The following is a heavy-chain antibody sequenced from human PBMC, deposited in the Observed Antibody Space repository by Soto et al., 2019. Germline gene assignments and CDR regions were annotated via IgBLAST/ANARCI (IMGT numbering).Heavy chain of an antibody. V-gene: IGHV3-13*01. J-gene: IGHJ6*02. CDR1: GFTFSSYD. Sequence: SGGSLRLSCAASGFTFSSYDMHWVRQATGKGLEWVSAIGTAGDTYYPGSVKGRFTISRENAKNSLYLQMNSLRAGDTAVYYCARGEYYYDSSGYPDVWGQGTTVTVSS. D-gene: IGHD3-22*01. CDR2: IGTAGDT. CDR3: ARGEYYYDSSGYPDV.